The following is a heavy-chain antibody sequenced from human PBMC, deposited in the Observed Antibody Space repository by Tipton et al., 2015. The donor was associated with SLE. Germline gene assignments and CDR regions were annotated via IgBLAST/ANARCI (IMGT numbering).Heavy chain of an antibody. J-gene: IGHJ4*02. CDR2: IYPGDSDI. CDR3: ARGNNWGCDY. CDR1: GYRFANYW. V-gene: IGHV5-51*03. D-gene: IGHD1-1*01. Sequence: VQLVQSGAEVKQPGESLKISCKGSGYRFANYWIGWVRQMPGKRLEWMGIIYPGDSDIISSPSFQGQVTISADRSISTAYLQWSSLKASDTAMYYCARGNNWGCDYWGQGTLVTVSS.